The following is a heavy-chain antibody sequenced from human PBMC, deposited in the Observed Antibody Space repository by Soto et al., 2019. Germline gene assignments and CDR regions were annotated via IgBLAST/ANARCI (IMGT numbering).Heavy chain of an antibody. Sequence: SETLSHTCTVSGISSRNSYYFSGWIRQPPGKGLEWIGSIFNNGSTHHNPSLKSRVTISVDTSKSQFSLKLSSVTAADTAVYYCGGQLVPNNWFDPWGQGTLVTVSS. J-gene: IGHJ5*02. CDR3: GGQLVPNNWFDP. CDR2: IFNNGST. CDR1: GISSRNSYYF. D-gene: IGHD6-13*01. V-gene: IGHV4-39*07.